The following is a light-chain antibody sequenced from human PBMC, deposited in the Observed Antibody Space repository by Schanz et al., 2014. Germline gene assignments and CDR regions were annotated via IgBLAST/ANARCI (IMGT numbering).Light chain of an antibody. J-gene: IGLJ3*02. Sequence: QTVVTQEPSFSVSPGGTVTLTCGLSSGSVSTSYYPSWYQQTPGQAPRTLIYSTNTRSSGVPARFSGSILGNKAALTITGAQANDESDYYCVLYMGSGSWVFGGGTKLTVL. V-gene: IGLV8-61*01. CDR3: VLYMGSGSWV. CDR1: SGSVSTSYY. CDR2: STN.